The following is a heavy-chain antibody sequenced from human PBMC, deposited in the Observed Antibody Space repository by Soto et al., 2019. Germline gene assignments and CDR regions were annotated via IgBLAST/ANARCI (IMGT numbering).Heavy chain of an antibody. D-gene: IGHD2-2*01. V-gene: IGHV3-30*18. Sequence: QVQLVESGGGVVQPGRSLRLSCAASGFTFSSYGMHWVRQAPGKGLEWVAVVSNDGNTKYYADSVKGRFTISRDNYKNTLYLQMNSLRADDTAVYYCAKEPTVAAVNFDYWGQGTLVTVSS. CDR3: AKEPTVAAVNFDY. CDR1: GFTFSSYG. J-gene: IGHJ4*02. CDR2: VSNDGNTK.